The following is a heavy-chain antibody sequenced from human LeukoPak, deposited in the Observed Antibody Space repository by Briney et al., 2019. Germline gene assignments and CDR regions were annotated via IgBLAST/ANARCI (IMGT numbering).Heavy chain of an antibody. V-gene: IGHV3-48*04. J-gene: IGHJ6*04. CDR1: GFTFSDFT. CDR2: ISSSGSTI. Sequence: GGSLRLSCAASGFTFSDFTMNWVRQAPGKGLEWVSYISSSGSTIYYADSVKGRFTISRDNAKNSLYLQMNSLRAEDTAVYYCAELGITMIGGVWGKGTTVTISS. CDR3: AELGITMIGGV. D-gene: IGHD3-10*02.